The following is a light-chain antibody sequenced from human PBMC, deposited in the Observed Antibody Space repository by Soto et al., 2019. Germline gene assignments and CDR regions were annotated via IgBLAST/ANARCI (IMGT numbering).Light chain of an antibody. CDR3: QQYGNSLPWT. V-gene: IGKV3-20*01. CDR1: QSVSNNY. CDR2: GAS. J-gene: IGKJ1*01. Sequence: IVLTQSPGTLSLSPGERATLSCRASQSVSNNYLGWYQQKPGQAPRLLVYGASRRATGIPDRFSGSGSGTDFTLTISGLEAEDFAVYYCQQYGNSLPWTFGQGNKVDI.